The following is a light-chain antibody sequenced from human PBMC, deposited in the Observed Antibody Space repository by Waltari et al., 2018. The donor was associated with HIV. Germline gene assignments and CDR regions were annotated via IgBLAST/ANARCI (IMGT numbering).Light chain of an antibody. CDR1: QTVNPY. CDR3: QQATNWPPLT. J-gene: IGKJ4*01. Sequence: EIVLTQSPATVSSSPGERVTLSCTASQTVNPYLAWYQQKPGQAPRLLIDGTFHRAPGVPARFSGSGSGTDFTLTISSLEPDDSAVYFCQQATNWPPLTFGGGTKVEIK. V-gene: IGKV3-11*01. CDR2: GTF.